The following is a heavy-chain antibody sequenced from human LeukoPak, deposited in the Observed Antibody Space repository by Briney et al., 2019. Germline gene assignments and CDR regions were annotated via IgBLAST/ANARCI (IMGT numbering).Heavy chain of an antibody. J-gene: IGHJ4*02. Sequence: PSQTLSLTCTVSGGSISSGGYYWSWIRQHPGKGLEWIGYIYYSGSTHYNPSLKSRVTISVDTSKNQFSLKLSSVTAADTAVYYCARHAPSIAAATYYFDYWGQGTLVTVSS. D-gene: IGHD6-13*01. V-gene: IGHV4-31*03. CDR3: ARHAPSIAAATYYFDY. CDR2: IYYSGST. CDR1: GGSISSGGYY.